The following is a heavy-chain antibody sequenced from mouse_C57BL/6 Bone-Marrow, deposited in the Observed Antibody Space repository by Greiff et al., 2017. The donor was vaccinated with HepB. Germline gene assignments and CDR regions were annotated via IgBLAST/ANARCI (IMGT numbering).Heavy chain of an antibody. J-gene: IGHJ3*01. CDR1: GYTFTSYW. V-gene: IGHV1-61*01. Sequence: VQLQQPGAELVRPGSSVKLSCKASGYTFTSYWMDWVKQRPGQGLEWIGNIYPSDSETHYNQKFKDKATLTVDKSSSTAYMQLSSLTSEDSAVYYCARGLRPLFAYWGQGTLVTVSA. D-gene: IGHD2-4*01. CDR3: ARGLRPLFAY. CDR2: IYPSDSET.